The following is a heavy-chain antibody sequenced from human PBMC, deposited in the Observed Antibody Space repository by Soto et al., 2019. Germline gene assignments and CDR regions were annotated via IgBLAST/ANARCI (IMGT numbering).Heavy chain of an antibody. CDR1: GFTFSNAW. CDR3: TTMGSGGSGAGVFDY. V-gene: IGHV3-15*04. CDR2: IESTTDGGTT. J-gene: IGHJ4*02. D-gene: IGHD6-19*01. Sequence: EVQLVESGGGLVKPGGSLRLSCAASGFTFSNAWMTWVRQAPGKGLEWVDRIESTTDGGTTDYAAPVKGRFTISRDDSKNTLYLQMNSLKSEDTAIYYCTTMGSGGSGAGVFDYWGQGTLVTVSS.